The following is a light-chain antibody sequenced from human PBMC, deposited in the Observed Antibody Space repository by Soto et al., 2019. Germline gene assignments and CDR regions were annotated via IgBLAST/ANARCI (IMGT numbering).Light chain of an antibody. CDR2: DVS. Sequence: MTPSLSTVSGNIRYRVPLIVRASQSITTWLAWYQQRPGKAPKLLIYDVSSLQSGVPSRFSGSGSGTEFTLTISILQPDDFATYYCQQYTTYSPCRFGHLTKVDVK. CDR1: QSITTW. CDR3: QQYTTYSPCR. J-gene: IGKJ2*04. V-gene: IGKV1-5*02.